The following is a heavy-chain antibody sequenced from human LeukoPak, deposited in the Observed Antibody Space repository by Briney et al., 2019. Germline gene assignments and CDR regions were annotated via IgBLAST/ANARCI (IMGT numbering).Heavy chain of an antibody. V-gene: IGHV1-24*01. CDR3: ATNNDFWSGFDY. CDR2: FDPEDGET. CDR1: GYTLTELS. J-gene: IGHJ4*02. Sequence: ASVKVSCKVSGYTLTELSMHWVRQAPGKGLEWMGGFDPEDGETIYAQKFQSRVTMTEDTSTDTAYMELSSLRSEDTAVYYCATNNDFWSGFDYWGQGTLVTVSS. D-gene: IGHD3-3*01.